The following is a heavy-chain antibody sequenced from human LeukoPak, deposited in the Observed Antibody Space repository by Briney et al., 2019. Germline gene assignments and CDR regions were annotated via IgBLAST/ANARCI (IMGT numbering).Heavy chain of an antibody. CDR2: IYYSGST. D-gene: IGHD3-3*01. V-gene: IGHV4-59*01. Sequence: SETLSLTCTVSGGSISSYYWSWIRQPPGKGLEWIGYIYYSGSTNYNPSLKSRVTISVDTSKNQFSLKLSSVTAADTAVYYCARGYFWSVWFDPWGQGTLVTVSS. CDR3: ARGYFWSVWFDP. CDR1: GGSISSYY. J-gene: IGHJ5*02.